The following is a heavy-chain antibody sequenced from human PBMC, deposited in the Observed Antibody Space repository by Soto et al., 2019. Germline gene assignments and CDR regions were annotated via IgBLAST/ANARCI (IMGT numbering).Heavy chain of an antibody. Sequence: ASVKVSCKASGGTFSSYAISWVRQAPGQGLEWMGGIIPIFGTANYAQKFQGRVTITADESTSTAYMELSSLRSEDTAVYYCARDPRGYDFWSGYYWLEWGQGTLVTVSS. V-gene: IGHV1-69*13. CDR1: GGTFSSYA. CDR2: IIPIFGTA. D-gene: IGHD3-3*01. J-gene: IGHJ4*02. CDR3: ARDPRGYDFWSGYYWLE.